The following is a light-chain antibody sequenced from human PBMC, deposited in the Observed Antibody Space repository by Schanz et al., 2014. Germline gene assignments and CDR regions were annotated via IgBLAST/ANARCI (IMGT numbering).Light chain of an antibody. CDR2: GAS. CDR1: QSVSSY. CDR3: QQYNNWPPIT. J-gene: IGKJ5*01. Sequence: EIVLTQSPPTLSLSPGERATLSCRASQSVSSYLAWYQQKPGQAPRLLIYGASSRATGIPDRFSGSGSGTDFTLTISRLEPEDLAVYYCQQYNNWPPITFGQGTRLEIK. V-gene: IGKV3-11*01.